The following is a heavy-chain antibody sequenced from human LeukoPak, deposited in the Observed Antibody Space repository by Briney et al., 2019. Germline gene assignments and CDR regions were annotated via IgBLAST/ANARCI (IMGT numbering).Heavy chain of an antibody. D-gene: IGHD5-12*01. Sequence: IPSETLSLTCTVSGGSISSYYWSWIRQPPGKGLEWIGYIYYGGSTNYNPSLKSRVTISVDTSKNQFSLKLSSVTAADTAVYYCARLPYIGWFDPWGQGTLVTVSS. V-gene: IGHV4-59*08. CDR3: ARLPYIGWFDP. CDR2: IYYGGST. J-gene: IGHJ5*02. CDR1: GGSISSYY.